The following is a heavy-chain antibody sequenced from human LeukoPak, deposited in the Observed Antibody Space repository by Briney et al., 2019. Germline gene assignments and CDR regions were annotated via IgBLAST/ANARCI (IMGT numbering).Heavy chain of an antibody. J-gene: IGHJ5*02. CDR1: GFTFDDYA. CDR3: ATDITYYYGSGGRIDP. Sequence: GRSLRLSCAASGFTFDDYAMHWVRQAPGKGLEWVSGISWNSGSIGYADSVKGRFTISRDNAKNSLYLQMNSLRAEDTALYYCATDITYYYGSGGRIDPWGQGTLVTVSS. CDR2: ISWNSGSI. D-gene: IGHD3-10*01. V-gene: IGHV3-9*01.